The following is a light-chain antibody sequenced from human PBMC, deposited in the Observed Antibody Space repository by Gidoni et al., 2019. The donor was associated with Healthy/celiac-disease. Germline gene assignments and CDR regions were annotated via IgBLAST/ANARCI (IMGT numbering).Light chain of an antibody. V-gene: IGKV3-20*01. J-gene: IGKJ3*01. CDR3: QQYGSSIFT. CDR2: GAS. CDR1: QSVSSSY. Sequence: VLTQSPGTLSLSPGERATLSCRASQSVSSSYLAWYQQKPGQAPRLLIYGASSRATGIPDRFSGSGSGTDFTLTISRLEPEDFAVYYCQQYGSSIFTFGPGTKVDIK.